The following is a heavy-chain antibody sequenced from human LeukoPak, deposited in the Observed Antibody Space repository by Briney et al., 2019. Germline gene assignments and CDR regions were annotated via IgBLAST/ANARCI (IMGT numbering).Heavy chain of an antibody. CDR3: ARRDSTSSFFDP. V-gene: IGHV5-51*01. J-gene: IGHJ5*02. CDR2: IYPDDSDT. CDR1: GYSFTTYW. Sequence: GESLKISCETSGYSFTTYWIGWVRQRPGTGLEWVGAIYPDDSDTRYSPSFQGQVAISADRSISTAYLQWSSLKASDTAMYYCARRDSTSSFFDPWGQGTLVTVSS. D-gene: IGHD2/OR15-2a*01.